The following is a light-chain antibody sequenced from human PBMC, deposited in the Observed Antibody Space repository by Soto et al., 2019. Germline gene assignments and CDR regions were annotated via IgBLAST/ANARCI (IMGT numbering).Light chain of an antibody. V-gene: IGKV1-5*03. CDR1: QSSSSW. CDR2: KAS. CDR3: QQYNDNWT. J-gene: IGKJ1*01. Sequence: DIQMTQSPSTLSASVGDRVTITCRASQSSSSWLPWYQQKPGKAPKLLIYKASSLESGVPSRFSGSGSGTEFTLAISSLQPDDSATYYCQQYNDNWTFGQGTKVDIK.